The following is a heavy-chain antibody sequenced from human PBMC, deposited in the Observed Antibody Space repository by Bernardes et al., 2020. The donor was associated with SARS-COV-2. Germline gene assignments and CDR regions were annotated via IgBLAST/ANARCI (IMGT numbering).Heavy chain of an antibody. Sequence: SETLSLTCSVSGGSVSSGSYYWIWIRQPPGKGLEWIGYIYDTGSTNYNPSLKSRLTIAVDTSKNQFSLKLSSVTAADTAVYYCATVVYADYYYYGMDVWGQGTTVTVSS. J-gene: IGHJ6*02. D-gene: IGHD2-8*02. V-gene: IGHV4-61*01. CDR3: ATVVYADYYYYGMDV. CDR2: IYDTGST. CDR1: GGSVSSGSYY.